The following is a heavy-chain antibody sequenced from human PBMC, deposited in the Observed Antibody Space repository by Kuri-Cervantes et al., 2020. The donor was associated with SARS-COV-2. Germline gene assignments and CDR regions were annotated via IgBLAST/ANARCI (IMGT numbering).Heavy chain of an antibody. J-gene: IGHJ4*02. CDR3: ARVFGSYVAAAAAYYFDY. D-gene: IGHD6-13*01. V-gene: IGHV3-48*01. Sequence: GGSLRLSCAASGFISSDFGMNWVRQAPGKGLEWVSYISSSSTTIYYADSVKGRFTISRDNAKNSLYLQMNSLRAEDTAVYYCARVFGSYVAAAAAYYFDYWGQGTLVTVSS. CDR2: ISSSSTTI. CDR1: GFISSDFG.